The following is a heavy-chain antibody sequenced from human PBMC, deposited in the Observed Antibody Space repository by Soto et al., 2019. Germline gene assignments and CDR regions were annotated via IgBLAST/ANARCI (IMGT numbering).Heavy chain of an antibody. CDR2: IWHDGSKA. CDR1: GFTFNHYG. D-gene: IGHD1-26*01. J-gene: IGHJ5*02. Sequence: QVQLVESGGGVVQPGMSLRLSCAASGFTFNHYGIHWVRQAPGKGLEWVAVIWHDGSKAFYVDSVKGRFTISRDSSKNTVYLQMNSLRAEDTAMYHCVRDVDTTSHLNRFDPWSQGTLVTVSS. CDR3: VRDVDTTSHLNRFDP. V-gene: IGHV3-33*01.